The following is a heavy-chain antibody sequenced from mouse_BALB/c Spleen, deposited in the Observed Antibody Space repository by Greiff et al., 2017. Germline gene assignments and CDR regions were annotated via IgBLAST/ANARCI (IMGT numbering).Heavy chain of an antibody. CDR2: IYPGNSDT. Sequence: EVQLQESGTVLARPGASVKMSCKASGYSFTSYWMHWVKQRPGQGLEWIGAIYPGNSDTSYNQKFKGKAKLTAVTSASTAYMELSSLTNEDSAVYYCTKTLYYDYDEFAYWGQGTLVTVSA. CDR1: GYSFTSYW. CDR3: TKTLYYDYDEFAY. J-gene: IGHJ3*01. D-gene: IGHD2-4*01. V-gene: IGHV1-5*01.